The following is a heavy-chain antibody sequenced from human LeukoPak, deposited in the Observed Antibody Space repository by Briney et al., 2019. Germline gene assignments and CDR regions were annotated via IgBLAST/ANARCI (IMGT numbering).Heavy chain of an antibody. V-gene: IGHV4-59*01. J-gene: IGHJ1*01. D-gene: IGHD2-2*01. CDR3: ASMPAAEYFHH. Sequence: SETLSLTCAVSGGSISSYYWSWIRQPPGKGLEWIGYIHYRGSTNYNPSLKSRVTISVDTPKSQFSLKLTSVTAADTAVYYCASMPAAEYFHHWGQGTLVTVSS. CDR1: GGSISSYY. CDR2: IHYRGST.